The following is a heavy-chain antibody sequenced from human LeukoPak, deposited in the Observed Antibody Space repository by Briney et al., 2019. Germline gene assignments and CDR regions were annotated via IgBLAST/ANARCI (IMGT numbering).Heavy chain of an antibody. CDR2: IMRDGSDK. Sequence: GGSLRLSCTASGFTFSSYWMSWVRQAPGKGGEWVANIMRDGSDKDYADSAKGRLTISRDNAKTSLYLQMNSLRAEDTAVYYCARGIIVGGRSLFDYWGQGTLVTVSS. CDR1: GFTFSSYW. V-gene: IGHV3-7*04. CDR3: ARGIIVGGRSLFDY. J-gene: IGHJ4*02. D-gene: IGHD3-16*01.